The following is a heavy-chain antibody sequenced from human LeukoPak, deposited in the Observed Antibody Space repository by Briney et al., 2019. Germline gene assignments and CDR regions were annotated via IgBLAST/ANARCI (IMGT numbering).Heavy chain of an antibody. CDR2: IIPIFGTA. CDR3: ARGGPHGSYYEFDY. V-gene: IGHV1-69*05. Sequence: SVKVSCKASGGTFSSYAISWVRQAPGQGLEWMGGIIPIFGTANYAQKFQGRVTMTRDMSTSTVYMELSSLRSEDTAVYYCARGGPHGSYYEFDYWGQGTLVTVSS. J-gene: IGHJ4*02. CDR1: GGTFSSYA. D-gene: IGHD1-26*01.